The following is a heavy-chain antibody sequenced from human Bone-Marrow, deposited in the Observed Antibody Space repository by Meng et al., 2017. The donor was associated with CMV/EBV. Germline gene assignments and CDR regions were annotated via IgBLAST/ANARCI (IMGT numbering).Heavy chain of an antibody. CDR2: FIPILDAA. D-gene: IGHD6-13*01. J-gene: IGHJ6*02. V-gene: IGHV1-69*10. Sequence: PSVKVSCKAAGGTLSNYAISWVRQAPGQGLEWMGGFIPILDAASYALQFQVRVTFTADKSTSTAYMELSGLRSEDTAVYYCAREGRSSSPPSLYAMDVWGQGTTVTVYS. CDR3: AREGRSSSPPSLYAMDV. CDR1: GGTLSNYA.